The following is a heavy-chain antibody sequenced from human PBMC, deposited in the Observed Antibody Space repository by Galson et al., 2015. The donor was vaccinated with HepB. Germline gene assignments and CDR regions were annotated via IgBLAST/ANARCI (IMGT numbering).Heavy chain of an antibody. D-gene: IGHD7-27*01. J-gene: IGHJ4*02. CDR2: IIPTYGTP. CDR1: GGTFSNHG. CDR3: ARETKITWGSGAYLVY. Sequence: SVKVSCKASGGTFSNHGFSWVRQAPGQGLEWMGGIIPTYGTPYYAQKFQGRVTISADESTSTAYIDLRGLRSEDTAVYFCARETKITWGSGAYLVYWGQGAPVTVSS. V-gene: IGHV1-69*13.